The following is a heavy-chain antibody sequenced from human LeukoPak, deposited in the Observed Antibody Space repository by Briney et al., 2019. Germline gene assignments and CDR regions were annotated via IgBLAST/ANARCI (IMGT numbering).Heavy chain of an antibody. CDR2: IYHSGST. CDR1: GYSISSGYY. Sequence: PSETLSLTCAVSGYSISSGYYWGWIRQPPGKGLEWIGSIYHSGSTYYNPSLKSRVTISVDTSKNQFSLKLSSVTAADTAVYYCARLPYSSSWAYWYFDLWGRGTLVPVSS. D-gene: IGHD6-13*01. V-gene: IGHV4-38-2*01. CDR3: ARLPYSSSWAYWYFDL. J-gene: IGHJ2*01.